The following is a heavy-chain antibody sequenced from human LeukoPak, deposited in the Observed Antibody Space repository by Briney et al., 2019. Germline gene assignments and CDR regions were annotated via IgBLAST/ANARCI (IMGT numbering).Heavy chain of an antibody. CDR1: GFTFSSYG. CDR2: IWYEGSNK. D-gene: IGHD3-10*01. J-gene: IGHJ3*02. Sequence: GGSLRLSCAASGFTFSSYGMHWVRQAPGKGLEWVAVIWYEGSNKYYADSVKGRFTISRDNSKNTLYLQMNSLRAEDTAVYYCARDPSIMVRGVRGAFDIWGQGTMVTVSS. V-gene: IGHV3-33*01. CDR3: ARDPSIMVRGVRGAFDI.